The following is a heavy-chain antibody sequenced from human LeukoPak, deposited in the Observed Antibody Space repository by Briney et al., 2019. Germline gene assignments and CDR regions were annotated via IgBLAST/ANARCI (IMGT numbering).Heavy chain of an antibody. CDR2: INHSGST. CDR1: GGSFSGYY. CDR3: ARERVGATTRPSFDY. J-gene: IGHJ4*02. D-gene: IGHD1-26*01. Sequence: PSETLSLTCAVYGGSFSGYYWSWIRQPPGKGLEWIGEINHSGSTNYNPSLKSRVTISVDTSKNQFSLKLSSVTAADTAVYYCARERVGATTRPSFDYWGQGTLVTVSS. V-gene: IGHV4-34*01.